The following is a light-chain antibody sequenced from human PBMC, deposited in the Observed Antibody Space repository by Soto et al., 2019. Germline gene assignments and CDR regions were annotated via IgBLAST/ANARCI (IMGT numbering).Light chain of an antibody. CDR1: QSLVYSYGNTY. CDR2: KVS. J-gene: IGKJ1*01. V-gene: IGKV2-30*01. CDR3: MQGTHWPPTWT. Sequence: DVVMTQSPLSLPVTLGQPASISCRSSQSLVYSYGNTYLNWFQQRPGHSPRRLIYKVSNRDSGVPDRFSGSGSGTDFTLKISRVEAEDVGVYYCMQGTHWPPTWTFGQGTKVEIK.